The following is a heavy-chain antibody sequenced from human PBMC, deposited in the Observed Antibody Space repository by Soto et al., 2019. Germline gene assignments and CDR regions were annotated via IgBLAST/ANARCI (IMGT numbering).Heavy chain of an antibody. CDR3: ARDESDSNGYYRHFDY. V-gene: IGHV3-48*03. D-gene: IGHD3-22*01. Sequence: PGGSLRLSCAASGFTFSSYEMNWVRQSPGKGLEWVSYISSSGSTIYYADSLKVRFTISRDNAKNSLYLQMNSLRAEDTAVYYCARDESDSNGYYRHFDYWGQGTLVTVS. CDR2: ISSSGSTI. J-gene: IGHJ4*02. CDR1: GFTFSSYE.